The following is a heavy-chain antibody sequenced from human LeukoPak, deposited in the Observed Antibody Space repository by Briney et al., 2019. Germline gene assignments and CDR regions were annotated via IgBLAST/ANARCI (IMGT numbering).Heavy chain of an antibody. V-gene: IGHV3-21*01. CDR3: ASPIVGATTIDY. CDR1: GFTFSSYS. Sequence: GGSLRLSCAASGFTFSSYSMNWVRQAPGKGLEWVSSISSSSSYIYYADSVKGRFTISRGNAKNSLYLQMNSLRAEDTAVYYCASPIVGATTIDYWGQGTLVTVSS. J-gene: IGHJ4*02. CDR2: ISSSSSYI. D-gene: IGHD1-26*01.